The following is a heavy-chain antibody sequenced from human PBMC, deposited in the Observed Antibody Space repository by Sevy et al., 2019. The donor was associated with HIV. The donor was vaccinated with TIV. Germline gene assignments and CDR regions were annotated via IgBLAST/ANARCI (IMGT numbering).Heavy chain of an antibody. CDR3: AKDRAVLVGDAFDL. J-gene: IGHJ3*01. CDR2: ISSLSNYI. Sequence: GGSLRLSCVASAFTFSGYSMNWVRQAPGKGLEWVSSISSLSNYIYYADSVKGRFTISRDNSKNTLSLQMHSLRVEDTAVYYCAKDRAVLVGDAFDLWGQGTMVTVSS. CDR1: AFTFSGYS. V-gene: IGHV3-21*04. D-gene: IGHD2-15*01.